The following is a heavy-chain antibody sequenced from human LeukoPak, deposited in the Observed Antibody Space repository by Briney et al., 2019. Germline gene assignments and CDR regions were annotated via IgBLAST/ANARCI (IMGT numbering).Heavy chain of an antibody. V-gene: IGHV1-46*01. Sequence: ASVKVSCKASGYTFTTYYMLWVRQAPGQGLEWMGIINSSGGSTSYAQKFQGRVTMTRDTSTSTVYMELSSLRSEDTAVYYCARGYGSGSYYLLYYFDYWGQGTLVTVSS. CDR1: GYTFTTYY. D-gene: IGHD3-10*01. CDR3: ARGYGSGSYYLLYYFDY. CDR2: INSSGGST. J-gene: IGHJ4*02.